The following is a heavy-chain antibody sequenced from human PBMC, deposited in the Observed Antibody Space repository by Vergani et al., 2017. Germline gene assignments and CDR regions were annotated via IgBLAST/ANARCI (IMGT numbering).Heavy chain of an antibody. V-gene: IGHV3-23*01. J-gene: IGHJ4*02. Sequence: EVQLLESGGSLMQPGGSVRLSCAASGFTFTTYAMHWVRQAPGKGLEWVSALTVGGGSTHYADSFKGRFIISRDNSRDTLYLQMNSLRPEDTATYYCMKDAGGCKNFFDSWGRETLVTVSS. CDR3: MKDAGGCKNFFDS. CDR2: LTVGGGST. D-gene: IGHD3-16*01. CDR1: GFTFTTYA.